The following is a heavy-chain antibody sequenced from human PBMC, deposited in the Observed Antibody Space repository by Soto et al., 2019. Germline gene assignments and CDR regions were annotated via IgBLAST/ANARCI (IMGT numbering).Heavy chain of an antibody. CDR1: GFTFSSYA. Sequence: EVQLLESGGGLVQPGGSLRLSCAASGFTFSSYAMSWVRQAPGKGLEWVSAISGSGGSTYYADSVKGRFTISRDNSKNTLYLQMNSLRAEDTAVYYCAKDPGPTVTTEPGVYYYYYMDVWGKGTTVTVSS. D-gene: IGHD4-4*01. CDR3: AKDPGPTVTTEPGVYYYYYMDV. V-gene: IGHV3-23*01. J-gene: IGHJ6*03. CDR2: ISGSGGST.